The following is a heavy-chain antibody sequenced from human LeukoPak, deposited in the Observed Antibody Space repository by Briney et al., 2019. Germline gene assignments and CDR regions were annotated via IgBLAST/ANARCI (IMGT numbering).Heavy chain of an antibody. CDR1: GFTFSSYA. CDR3: ARDNGFYFVAGTFDY. D-gene: IGHD6-19*01. J-gene: IGHJ4*02. CDR2: ISYDGSNK. Sequence: GGSLRLSCAASGFTFSSYAMHWVRQAPGKGLERVAVISYDGSNKYYADSVKGRFTISRGNSKNTLYLQMNSLRAEDTAVYYCARDNGFYFVAGTFDYWGQGTLVTVSS. V-gene: IGHV3-30*04.